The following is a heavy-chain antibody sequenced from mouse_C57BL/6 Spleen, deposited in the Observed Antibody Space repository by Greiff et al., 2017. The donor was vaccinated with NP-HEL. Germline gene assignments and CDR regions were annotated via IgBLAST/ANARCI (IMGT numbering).Heavy chain of an antibody. Sequence: EVKLVESGPGLVKPSQSLSLTCSVTGYSITSGYYWNWIRQFPGNKLEWMGYISYDGSNNYNPSLKNRISITRDTSKHQFFLKLNSVTTEDTATYYCARGLLYAMDYWGQGTSVTVAS. CDR1: GYSITSGYY. CDR2: ISYDGSN. CDR3: ARGLLYAMDY. V-gene: IGHV3-6*01. J-gene: IGHJ4*01. D-gene: IGHD2-3*01.